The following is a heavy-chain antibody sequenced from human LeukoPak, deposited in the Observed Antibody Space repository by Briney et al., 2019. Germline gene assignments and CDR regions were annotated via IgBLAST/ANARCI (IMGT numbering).Heavy chain of an antibody. CDR1: GGSISSSSYY. V-gene: IGHV4-39*07. J-gene: IGHJ5*02. CDR3: ARGYCSSTSCYHDLFDP. CDR2: IYYSGST. Sequence: SETLSLTCTVSGGSISSSSYYWGWIRQPPGKGLEWIGSIYYSGSTYYNPSLKSRVTISVDTSKNQFSLKLSSVTAADTAVYYCARGYCSSTSCYHDLFDPWGQGTLVTVSS. D-gene: IGHD2-2*01.